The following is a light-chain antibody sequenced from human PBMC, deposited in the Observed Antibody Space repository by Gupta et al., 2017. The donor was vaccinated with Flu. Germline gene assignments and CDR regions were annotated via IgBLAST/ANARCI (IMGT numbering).Light chain of an antibody. V-gene: IGKV3-15*01. J-gene: IGKJ1*01. Sequence: EIVMTQSPATLSVSPGERATLSCRASQSVSSNLAWYQQKPGQAPRLLIYGASTRATGIPARFSGSGYGTEFTLTISSRQSEDFALYYCQQYNKWPPWTFGQGTKVEIK. CDR1: QSVSSN. CDR2: GAS. CDR3: QQYNKWPPWT.